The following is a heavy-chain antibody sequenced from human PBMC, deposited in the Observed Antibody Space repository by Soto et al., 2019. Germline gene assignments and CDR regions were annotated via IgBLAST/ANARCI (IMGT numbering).Heavy chain of an antibody. J-gene: IGHJ4*02. D-gene: IGHD5-12*01. CDR2: INHSGST. Sequence: SSETLSLTCAVYGGSFSGYYWSWIRQPPGKGLEWIGEINHSGSTNYNPSLKSRVTISVDTSKNQFSLKLSSVTAADTAVYYCAKDLNPWLRNWDYWGQGTMVTVSS. V-gene: IGHV4-34*01. CDR1: GGSFSGYY. CDR3: AKDLNPWLRNWDY.